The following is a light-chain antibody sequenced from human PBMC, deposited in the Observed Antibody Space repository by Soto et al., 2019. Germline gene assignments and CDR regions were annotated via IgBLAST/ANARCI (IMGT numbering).Light chain of an antibody. J-gene: IGLJ1*01. CDR1: SSDVGGYNY. V-gene: IGLV2-8*01. Sequence: QSVLTQPPSASGSPGQSVTISCTGTSSDVGGYNYVSWYQQHPGKAPKLMIYEVSKRPSGVPDRFSGSKSGNTASLTVSGLQAEEEADYYCSSYAGRNNLGVFGTGTKVTVL. CDR3: SSYAGRNNLGV. CDR2: EVS.